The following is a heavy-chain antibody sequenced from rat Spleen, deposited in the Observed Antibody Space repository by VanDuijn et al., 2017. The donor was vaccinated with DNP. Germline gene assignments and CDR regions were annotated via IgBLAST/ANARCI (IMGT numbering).Heavy chain of an antibody. CDR3: ARSKNTYYGSNYGGFAY. J-gene: IGHJ3*01. Sequence: GGTNYNEKFRGKATLTVDKSSSTAFMQLSSLTPDDSAVYYCARSKNTYYGSNYGGFAYWGQGTLVTVSS. D-gene: IGHD1-9*01. V-gene: IGHV1-43*01. CDR2: GGT.